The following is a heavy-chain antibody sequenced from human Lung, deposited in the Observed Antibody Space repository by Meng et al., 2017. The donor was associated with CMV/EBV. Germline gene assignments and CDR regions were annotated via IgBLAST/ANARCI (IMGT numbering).Heavy chain of an antibody. CDR1: GFTFTSYA. J-gene: IGHJ6*04. CDR3: AKDGVVIPEGGMDV. CDR2: ISGSGGST. Sequence: GEXXKISCAASGFTFTSYAMSWVRQAPGKGLEWVSAISGSGGSTYYADSVKGRFTISRDNSKNTLYLQMNSLRAEDTAVYYCAKDGVVIPEGGMDVWGKGTTVTVSS. V-gene: IGHV3-23*01. D-gene: IGHD2-2*01.